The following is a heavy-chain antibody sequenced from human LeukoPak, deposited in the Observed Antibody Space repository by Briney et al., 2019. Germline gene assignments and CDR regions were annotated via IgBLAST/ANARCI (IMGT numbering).Heavy chain of an antibody. V-gene: IGHV3-21*01. CDR1: GFTFSSYS. J-gene: IGHJ4*02. D-gene: IGHD3-22*01. CDR3: ARAPADSSGYYYSFDY. CDR2: ISNSSTYI. Sequence: GGSLRLSCAASGFTFSSYSMNWVRQAPGKGLEWVSSISNSSTYIYYADSVKGRFTISRDNAKNSLYLQMNSLRAEDTAVYYCARAPADSSGYYYSFDYWGQGTLVTVSS.